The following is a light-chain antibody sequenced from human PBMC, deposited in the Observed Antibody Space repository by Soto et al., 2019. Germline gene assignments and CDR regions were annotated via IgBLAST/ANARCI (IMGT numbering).Light chain of an antibody. CDR2: DVS. CDR3: SSYTSSITYV. Sequence: QSALTQPPSVSGSPGQSVTISCTGTSSDVGSYNRVSWYQQPPGTAPKLMIYDVSNRPSGVPDRFSGSKSGNTASLTISGRQAEDEADYYCSSYTSSITYVFGAGTKLTVL. J-gene: IGLJ1*01. V-gene: IGLV2-18*02. CDR1: SSDVGSYNR.